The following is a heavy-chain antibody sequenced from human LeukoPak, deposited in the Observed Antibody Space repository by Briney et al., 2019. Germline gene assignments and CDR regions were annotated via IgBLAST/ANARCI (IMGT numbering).Heavy chain of an antibody. V-gene: IGHV1-58*02. D-gene: IGHD3-9*01. CDR1: GFTFTSSA. J-gene: IGHJ4*02. CDR2: IVVGSGNT. CDR3: AAVRYYDILTGHALFDY. Sequence: SVKVSCKASGFTFTSSAMQWVRQARGQRLEWIGWIVVGSGNTNYAQKFQERVTITRDMSTSTAYMELSSLRSEDTAVYYCAAVRYYDILTGHALFDYWGQGTLVTVSS.